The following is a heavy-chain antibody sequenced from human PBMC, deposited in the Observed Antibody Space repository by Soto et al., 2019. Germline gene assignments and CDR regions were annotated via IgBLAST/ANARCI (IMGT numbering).Heavy chain of an antibody. V-gene: IGHV3-23*01. CDR3: AKETVCSGSWSYSFDI. J-gene: IGHJ3*02. CDR2: IGYTSGSS. D-gene: IGHD2-15*01. Sequence: EVQLLESGGGLVQPGGSLRLSGVVSTFTFSNCVMNWVRQTPGKGLEWVSTIGYTSGSSYYADSVKGRFAISRDNSKNTLFLQMNSLRAEDTAVYFCAKETVCSGSWSYSFDIWGQGTVVTVSS. CDR1: TFTFSNCV.